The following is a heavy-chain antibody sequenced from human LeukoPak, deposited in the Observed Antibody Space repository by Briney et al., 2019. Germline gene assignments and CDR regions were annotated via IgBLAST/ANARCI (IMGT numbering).Heavy chain of an antibody. CDR3: ARSYNSGYDQNLRY. D-gene: IGHD5-12*01. V-gene: IGHV1-18*01. J-gene: IGHJ4*02. Sequence: ASVKVSCTASGYTFTSYGISWVRQAPGQGLEWMGWISAYNGNTNYAQKLQGRVTMTTATSKSTAYKELRSLRSDDPAVYYCARSYNSGYDQNLRYWGQGTLVTVSS. CDR2: ISAYNGNT. CDR1: GYTFTSYG.